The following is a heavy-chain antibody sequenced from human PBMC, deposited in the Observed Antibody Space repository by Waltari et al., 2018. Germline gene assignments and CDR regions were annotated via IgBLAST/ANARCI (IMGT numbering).Heavy chain of an antibody. D-gene: IGHD5-12*01. CDR2: INHSGST. Sequence: VQLQQWGAGLLKPSETLSLTCAVYGGSFSGYYWSWIRQPPGKGLEWIGEINHSGSTNYNPSLKSRVTISVDTSKNQFSLKLSSVTAADTAVYYCARSRVVATKNYYYYYYMDVWGKGTTVTVSS. V-gene: IGHV4-34*01. J-gene: IGHJ6*03. CDR3: ARSRVVATKNYYYYYYMDV. CDR1: GGSFSGYY.